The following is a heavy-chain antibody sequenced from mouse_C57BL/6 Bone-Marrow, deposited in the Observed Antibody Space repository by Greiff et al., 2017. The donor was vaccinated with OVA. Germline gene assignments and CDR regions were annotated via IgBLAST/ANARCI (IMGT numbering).Heavy chain of an antibody. CDR2: IDPSDSYT. CDR1: GYTFTSYW. D-gene: IGHD1-1*01. J-gene: IGHJ2*01. V-gene: IGHV1-50*01. CDR3: ARGTTGGFDY. Sequence: QVQLQQPGAELVKPGASVKLSCKASGYTFTSYWMQWVKQRPGQGLEWIGEIDPSDSYTNYNQKFKGKATLTEDTSSSTAYMQLSSLTSEDSAVYYCARGTTGGFDYWGQGTTLTVSS.